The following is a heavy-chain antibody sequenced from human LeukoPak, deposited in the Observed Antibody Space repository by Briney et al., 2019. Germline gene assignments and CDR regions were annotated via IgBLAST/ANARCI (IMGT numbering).Heavy chain of an antibody. J-gene: IGHJ1*01. D-gene: IGHD3-10*01. Sequence: SDPVSLLCSLSGGPLSRYYWLCIPQPAGGALVWIGRIYTWGRPNYNRSLKSRVTMSVDTSKHQFSLKLSSVTAADTAVYYCARSYYYGTRYFQHWGQGTLVTVSS. CDR1: GGPLSRYY. CDR2: IYTWGRP. CDR3: ARSYYYGTRYFQH. V-gene: IGHV4-4*07.